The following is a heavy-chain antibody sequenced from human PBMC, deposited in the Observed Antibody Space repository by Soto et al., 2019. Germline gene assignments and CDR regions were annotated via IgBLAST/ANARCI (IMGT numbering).Heavy chain of an antibody. CDR3: AHRRGFPLVTIFDY. Sequence: GPTLVNPTQTLTLTCTFSGFSLSTSGVGVGWIRQPPGKALEWLALIYWDDDKRYSPSLKSRLTVTKDTSKNQVVLTMTNMDPVDTATYYCAHRRGFPLVTIFDYWGQGTLVTVSS. V-gene: IGHV2-5*02. J-gene: IGHJ4*02. CDR2: IYWDDDK. CDR1: GFSLSTSGVG. D-gene: IGHD3-9*01.